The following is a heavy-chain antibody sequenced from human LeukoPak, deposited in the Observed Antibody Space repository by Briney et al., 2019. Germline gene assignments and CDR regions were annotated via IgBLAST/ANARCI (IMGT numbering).Heavy chain of an antibody. CDR2: ISASGGIT. CDR3: AKTLAAAGTAY. V-gene: IGHV3-23*01. D-gene: IGHD6-13*01. Sequence: GGSLRLSCAASGFTFSGYAMSWVRQTPGKGLEWVSAISASGGITYYADSVKGRFTISRDNSKNTLYLQMNSLRAEDTAVYYCAKTLAAAGTAYWGQGTLVTVSS. CDR1: GFTFSGYA. J-gene: IGHJ4*02.